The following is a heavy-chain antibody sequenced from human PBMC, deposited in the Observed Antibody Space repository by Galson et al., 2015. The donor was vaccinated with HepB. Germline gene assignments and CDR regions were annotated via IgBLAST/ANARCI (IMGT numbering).Heavy chain of an antibody. J-gene: IGHJ6*02. D-gene: IGHD3-10*01. CDR3: ARQGNYFGSGSYVYYYGLDV. Sequence: SVKVSCKASGYTFTSYGISWVRQAPGQGLEWMGWISAYNGNTNYAQKLQGRVTMTTDTSTSTAYMELRSLRSDDTAVYYCARQGNYFGSGSYVYYYGLDVWGQGTTVTVSS. V-gene: IGHV1-18*01. CDR2: ISAYNGNT. CDR1: GYTFTSYG.